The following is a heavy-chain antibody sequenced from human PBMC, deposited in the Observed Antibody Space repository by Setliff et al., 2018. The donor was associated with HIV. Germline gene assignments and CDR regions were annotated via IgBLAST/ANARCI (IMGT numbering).Heavy chain of an antibody. CDR3: ARFWNSGSYRDAFDI. CDR2: IHPRDFDI. CDR1: GYTFTNYW. J-gene: IGHJ3*02. D-gene: IGHD1-26*01. Sequence: PGESLKISCKASGYTFTNYWTAWVRQMPGKGLEWMGIIHPRDFDIKYSQSFQGQVIIAADKSISTAYLQWSSLKASDSAMYYCARFWNSGSYRDAFDIWGQGTMVTVSS. V-gene: IGHV5-51*01.